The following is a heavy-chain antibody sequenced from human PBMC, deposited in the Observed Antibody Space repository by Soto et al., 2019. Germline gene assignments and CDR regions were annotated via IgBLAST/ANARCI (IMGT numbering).Heavy chain of an antibody. J-gene: IGHJ6*02. CDR1: GFTFSSYA. CDR3: VKRIAVYGMDV. Sequence: AVGSLRLSCSASGFTFSSYAMHWVRQAPGKGLEYISAIDKNGGTTYYADSVKGRFTISRDNSKNTLSLQMSSLRPEDTAVYYCVKRIAVYGMDVWGQGTTVTVSS. D-gene: IGHD6-19*01. CDR2: IDKNGGTT. V-gene: IGHV3-64D*06.